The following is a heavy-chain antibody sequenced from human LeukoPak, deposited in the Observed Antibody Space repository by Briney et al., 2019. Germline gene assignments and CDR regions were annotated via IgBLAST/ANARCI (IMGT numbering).Heavy chain of an antibody. CDR3: ASGGFGVVIVH. V-gene: IGHV3-7*01. CDR1: GFTFSSYW. J-gene: IGHJ4*02. Sequence: PGGSLRLSCAASGFTFSSYWMSWVRQAPGKGLEWVANIKQDGSEKYYVDSVKGRFTISRDNAKNSLYLQMNSLRAQDTAVYYCASGGFGVVIVHWGQGTLVTVS. CDR2: IKQDGSEK. D-gene: IGHD3-3*01.